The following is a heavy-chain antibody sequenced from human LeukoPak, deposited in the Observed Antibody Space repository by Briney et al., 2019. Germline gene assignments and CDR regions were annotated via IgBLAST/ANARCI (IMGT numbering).Heavy chain of an antibody. V-gene: IGHV3-30*02. CDR2: IRYDGSNK. CDR1: GFTFSSYG. CDR3: VGAGYSSSSEDWFDP. Sequence: GGSLRLSCAASGFTFSSYGMHWVRQAPGKGLEWVAFIRYDGSNKYYADSVKGRFTISRDNAKNTLYLQMNSLRAEDTAVYYCVGAGYSSSSEDWFDPWGQGTLVTVSA. D-gene: IGHD6-6*01. J-gene: IGHJ5*02.